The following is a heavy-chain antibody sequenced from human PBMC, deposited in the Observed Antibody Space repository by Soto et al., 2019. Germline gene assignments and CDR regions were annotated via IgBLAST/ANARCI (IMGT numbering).Heavy chain of an antibody. V-gene: IGHV1-69*01. D-gene: IGHD3-22*01. CDR1: GGTFSRHA. Sequence: QVQLVQSGAEVRKPGSSVKVSCKASGGTFSRHAISWVRQAPGQGLEWMGGIIPIFGTANHAQKFQVRVTIIADESTSTAYMELSSLRSEDTAIYYCARGWGYDSNDYYYAYWGQGTLVIVSS. CDR2: IIPIFGTA. CDR3: ARGWGYDSNDYYYAY. J-gene: IGHJ4*02.